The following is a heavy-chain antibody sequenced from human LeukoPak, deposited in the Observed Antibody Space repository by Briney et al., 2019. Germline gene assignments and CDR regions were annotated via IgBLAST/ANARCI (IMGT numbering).Heavy chain of an antibody. CDR3: AREDGTAMDNAFDI. D-gene: IGHD5-18*01. Sequence: PSETLSLTCTVSGYSISSGYYWGWIRQPPGKGLEWIGSIYHSGSTYYNPSLKSRVTISVDTSKNQFSLKLRSVTAADTAVYYCAREDGTAMDNAFDIWSQGTMVTVSS. V-gene: IGHV4-38-2*02. CDR2: IYHSGST. J-gene: IGHJ3*02. CDR1: GYSISSGYY.